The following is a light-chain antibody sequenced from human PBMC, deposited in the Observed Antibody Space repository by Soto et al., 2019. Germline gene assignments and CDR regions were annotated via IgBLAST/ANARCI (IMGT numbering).Light chain of an antibody. Sequence: EIVLTQSPATLSVSPGERATLSCRASQSVGSDLAWYQHKVGQAPRLLIYGASSRATGIPARFSGSGSGTELTLTTDSLQSQDFAVYYCQQYKHWPQTFGQGIKVEIK. CDR2: GAS. CDR3: QQYKHWPQT. J-gene: IGKJ1*01. CDR1: QSVGSD. V-gene: IGKV3-15*01.